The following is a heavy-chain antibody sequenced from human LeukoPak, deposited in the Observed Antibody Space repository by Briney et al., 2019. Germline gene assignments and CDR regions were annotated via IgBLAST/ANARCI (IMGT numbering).Heavy chain of an antibody. J-gene: IGHJ4*02. Sequence: SEILSLTCTVSGGSISSFYWTWIRQPPGKGLEWIGSIYHSGSTYYNPSLKSRVTISVDTSKNQFSLKLSSVTAADTAVYYCARVKDIVVVPAAIFDYWGQGTLVTVSS. CDR3: ARVKDIVVVPAAIFDY. D-gene: IGHD2-2*02. CDR1: GGSISSFY. CDR2: IYHSGST. V-gene: IGHV4-59*08.